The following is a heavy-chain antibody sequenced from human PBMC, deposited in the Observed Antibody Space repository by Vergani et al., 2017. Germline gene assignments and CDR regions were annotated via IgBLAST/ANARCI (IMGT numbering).Heavy chain of an antibody. CDR1: CGSISSYY. CDR3: AGDSGSYRPYAFEI. CDR2: IYYSGST. V-gene: IGHV4-59*01. D-gene: IGHD1-26*01. Sequence: QVQLQESGPGLVKPSETLSLTCTVSCGSISSYYWSWIRQPPGKGLEWIGYIYYSGSTNYNPSLKSRVTISVDTSKNRFSLKLGSVTAADTAVYYCAGDSGSYRPYAFEIGGQGTMVTVSS. J-gene: IGHJ3*02.